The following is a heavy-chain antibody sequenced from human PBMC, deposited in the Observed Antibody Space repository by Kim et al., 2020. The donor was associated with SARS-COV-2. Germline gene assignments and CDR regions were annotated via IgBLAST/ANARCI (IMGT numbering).Heavy chain of an antibody. D-gene: IGHD1-26*01. J-gene: IGHJ6*02. CDR2: IIPIFGTA. CDR3: KWELLLTDYYGMDV. V-gene: IGHV1-69*13. Sequence: SVKVSCKASGGTFSSYAISWVRQAPGQGLEWMGGIIPIFGTANYAQKFQGRVTITADESTSTAYMELSSLRSEDTAVYYCKWELLLTDYYGMDVWGQGTTVTVSS. CDR1: GGTFSSYA.